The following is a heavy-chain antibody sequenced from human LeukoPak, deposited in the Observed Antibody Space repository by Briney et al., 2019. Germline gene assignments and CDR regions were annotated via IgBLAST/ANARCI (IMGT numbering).Heavy chain of an antibody. CDR2: ISGSSSHT. D-gene: IGHD2-2*02. CDR1: GFTFSVYA. V-gene: IGHV3-23*01. CDR3: AKEHDYTNAAPEWGFDS. J-gene: IGHJ4*02. Sequence: GGSLRLSCAASGFTFSVYAMSWVRQAPGKGLEWVSGISGSSSHTKDADFVRGRFTIYRDNSRITLFLQLNSLTAEDTAVYYCAKEHDYTNAAPEWGFDSWGQGSLVIVSS.